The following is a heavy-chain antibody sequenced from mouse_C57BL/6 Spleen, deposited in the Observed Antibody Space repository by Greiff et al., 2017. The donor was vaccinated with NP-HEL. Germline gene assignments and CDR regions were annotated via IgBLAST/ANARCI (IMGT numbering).Heavy chain of an antibody. CDR3: AEDHYYGSSYEGY. CDR1: GYTFSSYW. Sequence: VQLQQPGTELVKPGASVKLSCKASGYTFSSYWMHWVKQRPGQGLEWIGNINPSNGGTNYNEKFKSKATLTVDKSSSTAYMQLSSLTSEDSAVYYCAEDHYYGSSYEGYWGQGTTLTVSS. J-gene: IGHJ2*01. D-gene: IGHD1-1*01. CDR2: INPSNGGT. V-gene: IGHV1-53*01.